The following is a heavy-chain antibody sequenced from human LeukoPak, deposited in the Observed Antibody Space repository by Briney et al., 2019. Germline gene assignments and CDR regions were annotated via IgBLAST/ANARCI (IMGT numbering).Heavy chain of an antibody. J-gene: IGHJ5*02. CDR2: INPNSGGT. V-gene: IGHV1-2*02. Sequence: ASVKVSCKASGYTFTGYYMHSVRQAPGQGLEWMGWINPNSGGTNYAQKYQGRVTMTRDTSISTAYMELSRLRSDDTAVYYCARAPGYCSSTSCPNWFDPWDQGTLVTVSS. CDR3: ARAPGYCSSTSCPNWFDP. CDR1: GYTFTGYY. D-gene: IGHD2-2*03.